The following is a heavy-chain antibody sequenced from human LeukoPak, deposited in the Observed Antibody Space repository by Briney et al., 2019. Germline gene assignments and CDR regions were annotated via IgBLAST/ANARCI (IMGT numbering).Heavy chain of an antibody. J-gene: IGHJ4*02. Sequence: GASVKVSCKVSGYTLTELSMHWVRQAPGKGLEWMGRFDPEDGETIYAQKFQGRVTMTADTSADTAYMELSSLRSEDTAVYYCAKDDGWVQYANWGQGTLVTVSS. CDR3: AKDDGWVQYAN. D-gene: IGHD5-24*01. CDR2: FDPEDGET. CDR1: GYTLTELS. V-gene: IGHV1-24*01.